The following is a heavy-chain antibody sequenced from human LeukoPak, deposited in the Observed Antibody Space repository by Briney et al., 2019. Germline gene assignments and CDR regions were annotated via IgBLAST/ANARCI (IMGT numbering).Heavy chain of an antibody. J-gene: IGHJ4*02. Sequence: PGGSLRLSCAASGFTFSSYAMHWVRQAPGQGLEHVSAITSNGNSPYYANSVRGRFTISRDNSKNTLYLQMGSLRVEDMAVYYCAREYCSGGDCQYYFDYWGQGTLVTVSS. CDR1: GFTFSSYA. V-gene: IGHV3-64*01. CDR3: AREYCSGGDCQYYFDY. CDR2: ITSNGNSP. D-gene: IGHD2-15*01.